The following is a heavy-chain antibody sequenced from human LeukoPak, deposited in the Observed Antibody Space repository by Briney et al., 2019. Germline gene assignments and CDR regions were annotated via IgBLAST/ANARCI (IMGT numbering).Heavy chain of an antibody. V-gene: IGHV5-51*01. CDR2: IYSGDSDT. CDR1: GYSCTSYW. D-gene: IGHD2-15*01. Sequence: GESLKIFCQGSGYSCTSYWDGWVRQMPGKGPGWMGIIYSGDSDTIYSPSFQGQVTIPADKSISAASLQWSSLKATDTAMYSCARRYCSGGSCYNRFDPWGQGTLVTVSS. CDR3: ARRYCSGGSCYNRFDP. J-gene: IGHJ5*02.